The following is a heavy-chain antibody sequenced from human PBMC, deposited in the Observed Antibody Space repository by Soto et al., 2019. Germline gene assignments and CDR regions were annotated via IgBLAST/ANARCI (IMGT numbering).Heavy chain of an antibody. D-gene: IGHD6-13*01. J-gene: IGHJ4*02. V-gene: IGHV3-74*01. CDR1: GFTFSVSW. Sequence: PGGSLKLSCAPSGFTFSVSWMHWVRQAPGKGLVWVSRSNYDASSTTYADSVKGRFTISRDNGKNTLYLQMNSLRVEDTAVYYCASGHIAGPGIFENWGQGALVTVSS. CDR3: ASGHIAGPGIFEN. CDR2: SNYDASST.